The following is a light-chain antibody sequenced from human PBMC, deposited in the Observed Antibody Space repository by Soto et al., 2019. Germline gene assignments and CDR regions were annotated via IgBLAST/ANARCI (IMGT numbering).Light chain of an antibody. CDR2: SNN. V-gene: IGLV1-40*01. Sequence: QSVLTQPPSVSGAPGQRVTISCTGSNSNIGAGYDVHWYLQLPGTAPKLLVYSNNNRPSGVPDRFSGSKSGTSASLAITGLQAEYEADYYCQSYDSRLSAYVFGTGTKVTVL. J-gene: IGLJ1*01. CDR1: NSNIGAGYD. CDR3: QSYDSRLSAYV.